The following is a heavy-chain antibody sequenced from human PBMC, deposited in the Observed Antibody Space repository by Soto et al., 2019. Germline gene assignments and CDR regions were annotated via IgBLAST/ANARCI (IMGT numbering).Heavy chain of an antibody. D-gene: IGHD3-3*01. J-gene: IGHJ6*02. CDR2: ISSDGSNK. CDR3: ARASLSGHDCRSSYYPCYYYHGMDV. CDR1: AFTFSSYS. Sequence: LRLSCAASAFTFSSYSMYCVRQAPGKGLEWVAVISSDGSNKFYSDSVKGRFTISRDNSKNTLYLQMKSLRLEDTAVYYCARASLSGHDCRSSYYPCYYYHGMDVWGQGTTVTVSS. V-gene: IGHV3-30-3*01.